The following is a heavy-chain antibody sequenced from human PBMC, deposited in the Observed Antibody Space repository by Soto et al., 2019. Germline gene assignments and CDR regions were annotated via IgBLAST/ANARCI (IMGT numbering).Heavy chain of an antibody. CDR3: AKARIAARRGGFYYYGMDV. Sequence: GSLRLSCAASGFTFSSYGMHWVRQAPGKGLEWVAVISYDGSNKYYADSVKGRFTISRDNSKNTLYLQMNSLRAEDTAVYYCAKARIAARRGGFYYYGMDVWGQGTTVTVSS. V-gene: IGHV3-30*18. D-gene: IGHD6-6*01. CDR1: GFTFSSYG. J-gene: IGHJ6*01. CDR2: ISYDGSNK.